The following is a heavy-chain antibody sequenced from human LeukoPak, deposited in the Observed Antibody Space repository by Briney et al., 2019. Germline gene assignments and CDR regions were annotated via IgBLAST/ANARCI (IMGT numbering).Heavy chain of an antibody. CDR1: GFIVSSNH. D-gene: IGHD6-19*01. CDR3: ARDRGSGWYDY. V-gene: IGHV3-66*01. Sequence: PGGSLRLSCAASGFIVSSNHMSWVRQAPGKGLEWVSMIYIDSSTYYADSVKGRFTISRDNSKNTLYLQMSSLRAEDTAVYFCARDRGSGWYDYWGQGTLVTVSS. CDR2: IYIDSST. J-gene: IGHJ4*02.